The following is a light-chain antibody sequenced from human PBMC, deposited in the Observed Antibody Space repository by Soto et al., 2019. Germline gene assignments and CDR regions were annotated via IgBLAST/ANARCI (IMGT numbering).Light chain of an antibody. CDR3: QSFDSSLSAYV. CDR2: GNN. V-gene: IGLV1-40*01. Sequence: QSVLTQPPSLSGAPGQRVTISCTGSSSNIGAGRDVHWYQQLPGTAPRLLIYGNNNRPSGVPDRFSASKSGTSASLAITGLQPEDEADFYCQSFDSSLSAYVFGTGTKLTVL. CDR1: SSNIGAGRD. J-gene: IGLJ1*01.